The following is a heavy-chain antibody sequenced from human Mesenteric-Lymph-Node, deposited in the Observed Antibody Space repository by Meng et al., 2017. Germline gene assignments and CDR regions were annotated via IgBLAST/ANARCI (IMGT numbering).Heavy chain of an antibody. D-gene: IGHD3-3*01. CDR1: GFTFDDYA. CDR2: ISWNSGSI. Sequence: GGSLRLSCAASGFTFDDYAMHWVRQAPGKGLEWVSGISWNSGSIGYVDSVKGRFTISRDNAKNSLYLQMNSLRAEDTAVYYCARGALRFLEWLAYDYWGQGTLVTVSS. V-gene: IGHV3-9*01. J-gene: IGHJ4*02. CDR3: ARGALRFLEWLAYDY.